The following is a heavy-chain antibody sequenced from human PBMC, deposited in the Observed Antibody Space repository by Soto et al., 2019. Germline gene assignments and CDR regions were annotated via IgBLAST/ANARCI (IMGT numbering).Heavy chain of an antibody. CDR2: IAVGSGYT. CDR1: GFTFTSSA. Sequence: QMQLEQSGPEVKKPGTSVKVSCKASGFTFTSSAFQWVRQARGQRLEWIGWIAVGSGYTNYAQRFQDRVTLTRDMSTATTDMELSRLTSEDTASYYCASDSTAWQQMVPSDYWGQGTLVTVSS. V-gene: IGHV1-58*01. J-gene: IGHJ4*02. D-gene: IGHD2-8*01. CDR3: ASDSTAWQQMVPSDY.